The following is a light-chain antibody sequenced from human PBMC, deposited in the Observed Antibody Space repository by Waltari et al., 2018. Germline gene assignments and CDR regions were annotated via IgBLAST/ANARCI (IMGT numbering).Light chain of an antibody. V-gene: IGLV1-40*01. CDR3: QSYDSSLRRV. J-gene: IGLJ3*02. CDR1: NSNIGAGYR. Sequence: QSVLTQPPSVSGAPGQRVTISCTGTNSNIGAGYRLPWYQQFPGTAPKPPIFDNNYRPPGVPDRFSGSKSGTSASLAITGLQPEDEADYYCQSYDSSLRRVFGGGTKLTVL. CDR2: DNN.